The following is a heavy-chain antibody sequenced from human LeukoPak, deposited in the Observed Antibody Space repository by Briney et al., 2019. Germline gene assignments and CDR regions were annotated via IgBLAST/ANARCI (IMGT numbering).Heavy chain of an antibody. D-gene: IGHD3-10*01. CDR3: ARHVNYLGSGSYPDY. J-gene: IGHJ4*02. CDR1: GYNFTNYW. CDR2: IYPGDSNM. Sequence: GESLKISCKGSGYNFTNYWIGWVRQMPGKGLEWMGIIYPGDSNMRYNPSLQGQVTISADKSINTAYLQWGSLKASDTAMYYCARHVNYLGSGSYPDYWGQGTLVTVSS. V-gene: IGHV5-51*01.